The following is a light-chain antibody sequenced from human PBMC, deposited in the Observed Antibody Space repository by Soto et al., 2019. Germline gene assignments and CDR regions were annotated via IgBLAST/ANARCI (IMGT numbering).Light chain of an antibody. Sequence: DIQMTQSPSSLAVSLGERATINCKSSQSVLYSSNNKNYLAWYQQKPGQPPKLLIYWASTRESGVPDRFSGSGSGTDFTLTISSLQAEDVAVYSCQQYYSTPLTFGGGTKVEIK. V-gene: IGKV4-1*01. CDR3: QQYYSTPLT. CDR1: QSVLYSSNNKNY. CDR2: WAS. J-gene: IGKJ4*01.